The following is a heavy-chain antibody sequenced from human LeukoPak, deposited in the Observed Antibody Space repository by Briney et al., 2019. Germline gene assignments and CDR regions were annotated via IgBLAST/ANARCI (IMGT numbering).Heavy chain of an antibody. CDR3: ARGISGGLDI. J-gene: IGHJ2*01. D-gene: IGHD6-25*01. CDR1: GFSFSSSD. V-gene: IGHV3-13*01. CDR2: IGATGDT. Sequence: QLGGSLRLSCAASGFSFSSSDMHWVRQATGKGLEWVSSIGATGDTYYSGSVKGRFTISRENAKNSFYLQMNVLRVGDTAMYYCARGISGGLDIWGRGTLVTVSS.